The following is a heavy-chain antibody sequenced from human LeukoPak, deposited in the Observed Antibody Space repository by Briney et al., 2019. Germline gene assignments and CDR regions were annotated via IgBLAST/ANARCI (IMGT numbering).Heavy chain of an antibody. D-gene: IGHD4-11*01. Sequence: GASVKVSCKASGYTFTSYAMHWVRQAPGQRLEWMGWINAGNGNTKYSQKFQGRVTITRDTSASTAYMDLSSLRSEDTAVYYCARGDPSYSTNWFDPWGQGTLVSATS. CDR3: ARGDPSYSTNWFDP. J-gene: IGHJ5*02. CDR1: GYTFTSYA. CDR2: INAGNGNT. V-gene: IGHV1-3*01.